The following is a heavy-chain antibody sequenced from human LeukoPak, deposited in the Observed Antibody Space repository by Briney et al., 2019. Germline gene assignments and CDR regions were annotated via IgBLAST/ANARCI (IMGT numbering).Heavy chain of an antibody. Sequence: ASVKVSCKASGYTFTGCYMQWVPQAPGQGLEWMGRMNPNSGGTNYAQKFQGRVTMTRDTSISTAYMELSRLRPDNSAVDYCATVYCSSTSCIWKTFNYWGQGTLVTVSS. J-gene: IGHJ4*02. CDR2: MNPNSGGT. D-gene: IGHD2-2*01. CDR1: GYTFTGCY. CDR3: ATVYCSSTSCIWKTFNY. V-gene: IGHV1-2*06.